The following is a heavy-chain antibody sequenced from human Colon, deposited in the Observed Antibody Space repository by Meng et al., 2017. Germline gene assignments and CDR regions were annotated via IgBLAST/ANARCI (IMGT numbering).Heavy chain of an antibody. CDR3: ARDHGASNWFYF. J-gene: IGHJ5*01. CDR1: DSAISSSTYY. CDR2: ISYTGTT. Sequence: QRQLQESGPGRGKPSETLSLICTVSDSAISSSTYYWGWIRQPPGKGLEWIGTISYTGTTYYNPSLKSRVTMSVDTSKNQFSLKLSSVTAADTAVYYCARDHGASNWFYFWGQGTLVTVSS. V-gene: IGHV4-39*07. D-gene: IGHD4-17*01.